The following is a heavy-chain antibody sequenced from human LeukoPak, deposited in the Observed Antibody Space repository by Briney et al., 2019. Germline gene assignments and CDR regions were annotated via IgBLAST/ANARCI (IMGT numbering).Heavy chain of an antibody. V-gene: IGHV3-30-3*01. J-gene: IGHJ4*02. D-gene: IGHD6-6*01. CDR3: AKGARNAALTREYFDY. Sequence: GRSLRLSCAASGFTFSSYAMHWVRQAPGKGLEWVAVISYDGSNKYYADSVKGRFTISRDNSKNMLYLQMNSLRAEDTAIYYCAKGARNAALTREYFDYRGQGTLVTVSS. CDR1: GFTFSSYA. CDR2: ISYDGSNK.